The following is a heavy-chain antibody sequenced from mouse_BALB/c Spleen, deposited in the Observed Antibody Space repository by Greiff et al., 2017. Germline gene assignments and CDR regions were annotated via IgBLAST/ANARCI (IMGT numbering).Heavy chain of an antibody. Sequence: EVMLVESGGGLVKPGGSLKLSCAASGFTFSSYYMSWVRQTPEKRLELVAAINSNGGSTYYPDTVKGRFTISRDNAKNTLYLQMSSLKSEDTALYYCARNDGYYDAMDYWGQGTSVTVSS. CDR3: ARNDGYYDAMDY. V-gene: IGHV5-6-2*01. CDR1: GFTFSSYY. D-gene: IGHD2-3*01. J-gene: IGHJ4*01. CDR2: INSNGGST.